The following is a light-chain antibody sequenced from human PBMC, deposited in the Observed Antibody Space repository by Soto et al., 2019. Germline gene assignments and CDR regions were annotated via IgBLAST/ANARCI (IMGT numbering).Light chain of an antibody. CDR2: EVS. CDR3: CSYAGSSTFYV. CDR1: SSDVGSYNL. V-gene: IGLV2-23*02. Sequence: QSVLTQPASVSGSPGQSITISCTGKSSDVGSYNLVSWYQQHPGKAPKLMIYEVSKRPSGVSNRFSGSKSGNTASLTISGLQAEDEADYYCCSYAGSSTFYVFGTGTKVTVL. J-gene: IGLJ1*01.